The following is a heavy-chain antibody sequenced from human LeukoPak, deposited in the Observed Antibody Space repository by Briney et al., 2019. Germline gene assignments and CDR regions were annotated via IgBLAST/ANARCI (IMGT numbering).Heavy chain of an antibody. J-gene: IGHJ4*02. Sequence: GGSLRLSCAASGFTFSSYGMHWVRQAPGKGLEWVAFIRYDGSNKYYADSVKGRFTISRDNSKNTLYLQMNSLRAEDTAVYYCAKDVFPQIAAAGFRVDYWGQGTLVTVSS. CDR2: IRYDGSNK. CDR1: GFTFSSYG. CDR3: AKDVFPQIAAAGFRVDY. D-gene: IGHD6-13*01. V-gene: IGHV3-30*02.